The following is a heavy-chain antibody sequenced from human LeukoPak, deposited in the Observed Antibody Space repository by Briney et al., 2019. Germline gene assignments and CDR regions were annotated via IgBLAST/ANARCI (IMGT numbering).Heavy chain of an antibody. V-gene: IGHV3-30*03. CDR2: ISYDGSNK. CDR1: GFTFSSYG. Sequence: GRSLRLSCAASGFTFSSYGMHWVRQAPGKGLEWVAVISYDGSNKYYADSVKGRFTISRDNSKNTLYLQMNSLRAEDTAVYYCARGDQVEMATNAFDIWGQGTMVTVSS. D-gene: IGHD5-24*01. J-gene: IGHJ3*02. CDR3: ARGDQVEMATNAFDI.